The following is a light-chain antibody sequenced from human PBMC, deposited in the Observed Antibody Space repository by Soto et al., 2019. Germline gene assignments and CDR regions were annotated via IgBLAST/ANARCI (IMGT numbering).Light chain of an antibody. CDR1: QSVSSN. V-gene: IGKV3-15*01. CDR3: QQYNNWPPIT. Sequence: IVMAQPPANLCGSPGERATLSCRASQSVSSNLAWYQQKPGQAPRLLIYGASTRATGIPARFSGSGSGTEFTLTISSLQSEDFAVYYCQQYNNWPPITFGQGTRLEI. J-gene: IGKJ5*01. CDR2: GAS.